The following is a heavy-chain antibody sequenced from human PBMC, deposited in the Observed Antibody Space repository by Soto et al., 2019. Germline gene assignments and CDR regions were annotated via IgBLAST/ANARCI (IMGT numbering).Heavy chain of an antibody. CDR2: IYSGGST. D-gene: IGHD4-17*01. CDR1: GFTVSSNY. V-gene: IGHV3-66*01. J-gene: IGHJ4*02. CDR3: ARERLTVTGGGDFDY. Sequence: EVQLEESGGGLVQPGGSLRLSCAASGFTVSSNYMSWVRQAPGKGLEWVSVIYSGGSTYYTDSVKGRFTISRDNSKNTLYLQMNSLRAEDTAVYYCARERLTVTGGGDFDYWVQGTLVTVSS.